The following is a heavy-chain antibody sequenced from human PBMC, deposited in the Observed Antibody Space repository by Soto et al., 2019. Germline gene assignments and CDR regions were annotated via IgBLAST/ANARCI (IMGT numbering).Heavy chain of an antibody. CDR2: IWYDGSNK. Sequence: GGSVRLSCAASGFTFSSYGMHWVRQAPGKGLEWVAVIWYDGSNKYYADSVKGRFTITKDTSKNQVVLTMTNMDPVDTATYYCAHSLKNYDFWSGYHPIDYWGQGTLVTVSS. CDR1: GFTFSSYG. D-gene: IGHD3-3*01. CDR3: AHSLKNYDFWSGYHPIDY. J-gene: IGHJ4*02. V-gene: IGHV3-33*03.